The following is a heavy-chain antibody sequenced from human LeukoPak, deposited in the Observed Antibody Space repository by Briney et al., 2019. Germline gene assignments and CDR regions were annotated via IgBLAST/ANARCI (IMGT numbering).Heavy chain of an antibody. V-gene: IGHV3-30*02. Sequence: GGSLRLSCAASRFTFSSYSMNWVRQAPGKGLEWVAFIRYADSVKGRFTISRDNSKNTLYLQMNSLRAEDTAVYYCARDSTYGDPEHVDYWGQGTLVTVSS. CDR2: IRYA. CDR1: RFTFSSYS. D-gene: IGHD4-17*01. J-gene: IGHJ4*02. CDR3: ARDSTYGDPEHVDY.